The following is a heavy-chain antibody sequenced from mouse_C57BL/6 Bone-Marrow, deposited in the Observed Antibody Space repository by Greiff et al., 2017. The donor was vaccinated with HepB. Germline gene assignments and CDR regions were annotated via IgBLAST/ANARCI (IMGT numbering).Heavy chain of an antibody. CDR2: IYPGSGNT. Sequence: VQLQQSGAELVRPGASVKLSCKASGYTFTDYYINWVKQRPGQGLAWIARIYPGSGNTYYNEKFKGKATLTAEKSSSTAYMQLSSLTSEDSAVYFCARESYWGQGTTLTVSS. V-gene: IGHV1-76*01. CDR3: ARESY. CDR1: GYTFTDYY. J-gene: IGHJ2*01.